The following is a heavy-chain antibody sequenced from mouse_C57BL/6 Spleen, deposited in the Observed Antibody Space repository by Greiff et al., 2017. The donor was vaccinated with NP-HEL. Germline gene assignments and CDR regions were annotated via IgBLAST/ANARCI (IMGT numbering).Heavy chain of an antibody. CDR3: ARPAITTVVATDAMDY. CDR1: GFTFSDYG. J-gene: IGHJ4*01. Sequence: EVQRVESGGGLVKPGGSLKLSCAASGFTFSDYGMHWVRQAPEKGLEWVAYISSGSSTIYYADTVKGRFTISRDNAKNTLFLQMTSLRSEDTAMYYCARPAITTVVATDAMDYWGQGTSVTVSS. CDR2: ISSGSSTI. V-gene: IGHV5-17*01. D-gene: IGHD1-1*01.